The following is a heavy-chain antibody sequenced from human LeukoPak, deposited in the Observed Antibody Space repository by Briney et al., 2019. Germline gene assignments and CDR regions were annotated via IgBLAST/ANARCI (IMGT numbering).Heavy chain of an antibody. J-gene: IGHJ4*02. D-gene: IGHD3/OR15-3a*01. CDR3: ARRRDFIDY. CDR2: SSSSGSTI. CDR1: GFTLSDYY. Sequence: GGSLRLSCAASGFTLSDYYMSWFRLAPGKGMEWVAYSSSSGSTIYYADSVKGRVAISRDNAKNSLYLQMNSLRAEDTSVYYCARRRDFIDYWGQGTLVTVSS. V-gene: IGHV3-11*01.